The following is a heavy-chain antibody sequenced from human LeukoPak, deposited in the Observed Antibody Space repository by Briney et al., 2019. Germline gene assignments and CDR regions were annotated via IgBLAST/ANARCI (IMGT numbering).Heavy chain of an antibody. V-gene: IGHV3-23*01. CDR2: ISGSGGST. J-gene: IGHJ4*02. CDR1: GFTFSSYA. CDR3: AKDRAYGDYGVYYFDY. D-gene: IGHD4-17*01. Sequence: GGSLRLSCAASGFTFSSYAMSWVRQARGKGLVWVSAISGSGGSTYYADSVKGRFTISRDNSKNTLYLQTNSLRAEDTAVYYCAKDRAYGDYGVYYFDYWGQGTLVTVSS.